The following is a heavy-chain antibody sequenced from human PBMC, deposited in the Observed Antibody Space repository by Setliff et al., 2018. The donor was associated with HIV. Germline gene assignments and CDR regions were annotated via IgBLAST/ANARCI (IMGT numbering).Heavy chain of an antibody. J-gene: IGHJ5*02. V-gene: IGHV3-23*01. Sequence: GGSLRLSCAASGFTFSSFAMNWVRQAPGKGLEWVSIISASGVSTYYADSAKDRFTISRDNSKNTLYLQVSGLRAEDTAVYYCAKMACSGGNCYSGSWGQGALVTVSS. CDR3: AKMACSGGNCYSGS. CDR1: GFTFSSFA. CDR2: ISASGVST. D-gene: IGHD2-15*01.